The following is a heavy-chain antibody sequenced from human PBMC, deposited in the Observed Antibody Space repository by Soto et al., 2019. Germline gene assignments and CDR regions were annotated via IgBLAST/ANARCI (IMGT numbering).Heavy chain of an antibody. CDR3: ASDSSGWYGRD. J-gene: IGHJ4*02. V-gene: IGHV1-18*04. Sequence: XSVKVSYTASVCTFTSYGIRWVRQAPGQGLEWMGWISAYNGNTNYAQKLQGRVTMTTDTSTSTAYMELRSLRSDDTAVYYCASDSSGWYGRDWGQGTLVTVSS. CDR1: VCTFTSYG. CDR2: ISAYNGNT. D-gene: IGHD6-19*01.